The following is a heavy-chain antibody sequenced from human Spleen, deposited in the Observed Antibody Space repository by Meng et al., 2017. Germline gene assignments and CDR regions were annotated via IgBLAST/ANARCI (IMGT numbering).Heavy chain of an antibody. V-gene: IGHV1-69*02. Sequence: SVKVCCKASGVSFTNFIINWVRQAPGQGLEWVGRITPLLGITNYAQRFRGRVTITADRTTSTAYMELISLKSEDTAVYFCATARYYSESAGYYDYFDSWGQGTLVTVSS. D-gene: IGHD3-22*01. J-gene: IGHJ4*02. CDR1: GVSFTNFI. CDR2: ITPLLGIT. CDR3: ATARYYSESAGYYDYFDS.